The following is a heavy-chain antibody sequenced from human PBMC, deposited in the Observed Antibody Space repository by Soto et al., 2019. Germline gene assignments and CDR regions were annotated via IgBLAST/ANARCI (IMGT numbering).Heavy chain of an antibody. D-gene: IGHD3-16*01. Sequence: PGGSLRLSCAASGFTFSSYWMSWVRQAPGKGLEWVANIKQDGSEKYYVDSVKGRFTISRDNAKNSLYLQMNSLRAEDTAVYYCADYDFGGGNYYYYGMDVWGQGTTVTVSS. CDR3: ADYDFGGGNYYYYGMDV. V-gene: IGHV3-7*01. CDR2: IKQDGSEK. J-gene: IGHJ6*02. CDR1: GFTFSSYW.